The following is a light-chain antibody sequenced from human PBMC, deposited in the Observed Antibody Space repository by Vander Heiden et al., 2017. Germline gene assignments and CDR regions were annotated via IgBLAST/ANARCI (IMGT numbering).Light chain of an antibody. CDR2: DVS. V-gene: IGLV2-14*03. Sequence: QSPPTQPASASGSPGQSITISCTGTSSDVGGYNYVSWYQQHPGKAPKLMIYDVSNRPSGVSNRFSGSKSGNTASLTISGLQAEDEADYYCSSYTSSSTVVFGGGTKLTVL. CDR3: SSYTSSSTVV. CDR1: SSDVGGYNY. J-gene: IGLJ2*01.